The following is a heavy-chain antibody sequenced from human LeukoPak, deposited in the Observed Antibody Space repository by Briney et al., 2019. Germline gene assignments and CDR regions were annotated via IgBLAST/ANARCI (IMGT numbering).Heavy chain of an antibody. CDR3: ARGRLNVATTYYYYYGMDV. J-gene: IGHJ6*02. Sequence: PSETLSLTCTVSGGSISSYYWNWIRQPPGKGLEGMGYIYYSGSTNYNPSLKSRVTISGDTSKNQYSLKLSSVTAADTAVYYCARGRLNVATTYYYYYGMDVWGQGTTVTVSS. CDR1: GGSISSYY. V-gene: IGHV4-59*01. D-gene: IGHD5-12*01. CDR2: IYYSGST.